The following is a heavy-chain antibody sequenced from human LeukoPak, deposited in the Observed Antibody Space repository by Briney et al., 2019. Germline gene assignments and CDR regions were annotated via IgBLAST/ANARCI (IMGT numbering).Heavy chain of an antibody. V-gene: IGHV1-69*05. CDR3: ARDRCSSTSCYTDDAFDI. D-gene: IGHD2-2*02. J-gene: IGHJ3*02. CDR2: IIPIFGTA. Sequence: ASVKVSCKASGGTFSGYAISWVRQAPGQGLEWMGGIIPIFGTANYAQKFQGRVTITTGESTSTAYMELSSLRSEDTAVYYCARDRCSSTSCYTDDAFDIWGQGTMVTVSS. CDR1: GGTFSGYA.